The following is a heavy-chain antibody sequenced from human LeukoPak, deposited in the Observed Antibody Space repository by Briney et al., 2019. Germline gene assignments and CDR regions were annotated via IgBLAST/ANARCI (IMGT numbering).Heavy chain of an antibody. D-gene: IGHD3-10*01. CDR1: GFTFSSYS. J-gene: IGHJ4*02. V-gene: IGHV3-15*01. Sequence: GGSLRLSCAASGFTFSSYSMNWVRQAPGKGLEWVGRIKSKTDGGTTDYAAPVKGRFTISRDDSKNTLYLQMNSLKTEDTAVYYCTTDLVVVWPLYYYGSGSYYGYWGQGTLVTVSS. CDR2: IKSKTDGGTT. CDR3: TTDLVVVWPLYYYGSGSYYGY.